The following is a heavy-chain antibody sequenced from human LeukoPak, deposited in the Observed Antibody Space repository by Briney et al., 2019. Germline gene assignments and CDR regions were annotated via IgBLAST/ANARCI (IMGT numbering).Heavy chain of an antibody. CDR1: GGSIGSSSYY. CDR2: IYYSGST. V-gene: IGHV4-39*01. J-gene: IGHJ6*02. CDR3: ARQSRYSGRGYYYYYGMDV. D-gene: IGHD1-26*01. Sequence: SETLSLTCTVSGGSIGSSSYYWGWIRQPPGKGLEWIGSIYYSGSTYYNPSLKSRVTISVDTSKNQFSLKLSSVTAADTAVYYCARQSRYSGRGYYYYYGMDVWGQGTTVTVSS.